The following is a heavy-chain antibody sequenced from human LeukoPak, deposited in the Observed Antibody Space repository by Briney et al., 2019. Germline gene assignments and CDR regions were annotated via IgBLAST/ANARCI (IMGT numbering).Heavy chain of an antibody. CDR2: IYYSGST. V-gene: IGHV4-39*01. CDR1: GGSISSSSYY. J-gene: IGHJ4*02. D-gene: IGHD4-17*01. Sequence: SETLSLTRTVSGGSISSSSYYWGWIRQPPGKGLGWIGSIYYSGSTYHNPSLKSRVTISVDTSKHQFSLKLSSVTAADTAVYYCARLRRYYFDYWGQGTLVTVSS. CDR3: ARLRRYYFDY.